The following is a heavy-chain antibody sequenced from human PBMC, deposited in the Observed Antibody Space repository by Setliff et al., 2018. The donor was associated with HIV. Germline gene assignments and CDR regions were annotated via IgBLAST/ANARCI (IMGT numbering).Heavy chain of an antibody. Sequence: GGSLRLSCAASGFTFSSYWMHWVRQAPGKGLVWVSRISDSGGSTYYADSVKGRFTISRDNSKNTLYLQMNTLRAEDTAVYYCVKRGGYADTPGDPGSIGYWGQGTLVTVSS. D-gene: IGHD4-17*01. V-gene: IGHV3-23*01. J-gene: IGHJ4*02. CDR2: ISDSGGST. CDR1: GFTFSSYW. CDR3: VKRGGYADTPGDPGSIGY.